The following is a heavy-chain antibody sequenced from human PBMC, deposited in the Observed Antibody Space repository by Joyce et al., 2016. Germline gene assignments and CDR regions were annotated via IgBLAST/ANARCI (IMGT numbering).Heavy chain of an antibody. D-gene: IGHD6-6*01. J-gene: IGHJ4*02. CDR3: ARGSISLMTRHPLDY. Sequence: QVQLVQSGAELKRPGASVKVSCKTSGYTFNNYGFNWVRQAPGQGLEWVGWIRTYNGDTNYAQNLQGRLTLTTDTSTSTAYMELRSLTSNDTAVYFCARGSISLMTRHPLDYWGQGTLVTVSS. V-gene: IGHV1-18*01. CDR2: IRTYNGDT. CDR1: GYTFNNYG.